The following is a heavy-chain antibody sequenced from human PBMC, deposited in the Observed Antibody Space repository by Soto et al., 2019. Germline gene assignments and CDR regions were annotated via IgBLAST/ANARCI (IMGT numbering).Heavy chain of an antibody. J-gene: IGHJ4*02. D-gene: IGHD3-3*01. CDR2: IRSSSDGGTT. V-gene: IGHV3-15*07. CDR1: GFTFANAW. Sequence: EVHLVESGGGVVTPGGSLTLPCAASGFTFANAWMNWVRQAPGKGLEWVGRIRSSSDGGTTDYAAPVKGRFTFSRDDSKNTLFLHMNSLKTEDTAVYYCTTSIFGVVTAHWGQGTLVTVS. CDR3: TTSIFGVVTAH.